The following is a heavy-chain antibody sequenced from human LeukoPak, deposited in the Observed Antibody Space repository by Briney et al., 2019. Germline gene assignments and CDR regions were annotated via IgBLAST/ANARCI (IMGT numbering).Heavy chain of an antibody. Sequence: GGSLTLSCAASGFTFSDYNMNWVRQAPGKGLEWVSYITDSGNTIHYADSVKGRFTISRDNAKNSLYLQMNSLRAEDTAVYYCARSIGLTGGGVDVWGQGTTVTVSS. D-gene: IGHD3-9*01. CDR1: GFTFSDYN. CDR3: ARSIGLTGGGVDV. V-gene: IGHV3-11*01. J-gene: IGHJ6*02. CDR2: ITDSGNTI.